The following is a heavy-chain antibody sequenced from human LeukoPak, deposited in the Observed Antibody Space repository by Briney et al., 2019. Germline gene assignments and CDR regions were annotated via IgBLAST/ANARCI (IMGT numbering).Heavy chain of an antibody. V-gene: IGHV3-30-3*01. CDR1: GFTFSSYA. D-gene: IGHD3-22*01. CDR2: ISYDGSNK. CDR3: ARDRSYDSSGYLD. Sequence: GGSLRLSCAASGFTFSSYAMHWVRQAPGKGLEGVAVISYDGSNKYYADSVKGRFTISRDNSKNTLYLQMNSLRAEDTAVYYCARDRSYDSSGYLDWGQGTLVTVSS. J-gene: IGHJ4*02.